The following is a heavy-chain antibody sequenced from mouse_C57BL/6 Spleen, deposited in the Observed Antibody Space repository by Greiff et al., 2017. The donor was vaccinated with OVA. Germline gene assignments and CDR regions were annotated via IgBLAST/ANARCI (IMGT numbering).Heavy chain of an antibody. J-gene: IGHJ2*01. CDR3: ARDGNYYDF. V-gene: IGHV1-64*01. D-gene: IGHD2-1*01. CDR2: IHPSSGST. Sequence: VHLLQPGAELVKPGASVKLSCKASGYTFTSYWMYWVNQRPGQGLEWIGMIHPSSGSTYYNEKFKSKVTMTVDKASSTAYMQLSSLTSEDSAVYYCARDGNYYDFWGKGATLTV. CDR1: GYTFTSYW.